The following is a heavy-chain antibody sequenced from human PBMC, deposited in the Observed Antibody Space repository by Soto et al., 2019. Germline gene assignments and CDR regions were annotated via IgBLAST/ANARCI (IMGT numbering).Heavy chain of an antibody. CDR3: ARVRRSYGDSTFDY. CDR1: GGTFSSYA. D-gene: IGHD4-17*01. Sequence: SVKVSCKASGGTFSSYAISWVRQAPGQGLEWMGGIIPIFGTANYAQKFQGRVTITADESTSTAYMELSSLRSEDTAVYYCARVRRSYGDSTFDYWGQGTLVTVSS. J-gene: IGHJ4*02. V-gene: IGHV1-69*13. CDR2: IIPIFGTA.